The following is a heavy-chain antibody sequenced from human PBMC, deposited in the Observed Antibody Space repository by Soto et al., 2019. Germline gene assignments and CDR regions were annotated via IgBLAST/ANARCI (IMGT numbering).Heavy chain of an antibody. D-gene: IGHD4-17*01. J-gene: IGHJ3*02. CDR1: GGSISSYY. CDR3: AAQSTSVAFDI. CDR2: IHYTGPT. V-gene: IGHV4-59*08. Sequence: QVQLQESGPGMVKPSETLSLTCSVSGGSISSYYWSWIRQPPGKGLEWIAYIHYTGPTDYTPSLESLVTISIDTSENQFSLKVTSVTASDTDVYYCAAQSTSVAFDIWGHGTVVTVSS.